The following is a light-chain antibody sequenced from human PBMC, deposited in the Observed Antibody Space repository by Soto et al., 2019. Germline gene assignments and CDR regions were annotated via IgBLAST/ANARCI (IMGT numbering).Light chain of an antibody. CDR3: QQYGSSPRT. CDR2: GAS. J-gene: IGKJ1*01. V-gene: IGKV3-20*01. Sequence: EIVLTQSPGTLSFSPGERATLSCRASQSVSSSYLAWYQPKPGQAPRLLIYGASSRATGIPYRFSGSGSGTDFTLTISRLEPEDFAVYYCQQYGSSPRTFGQGTKVEIK. CDR1: QSVSSSY.